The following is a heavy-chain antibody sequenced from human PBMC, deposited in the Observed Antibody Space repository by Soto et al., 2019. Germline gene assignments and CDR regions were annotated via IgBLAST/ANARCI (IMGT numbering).Heavy chain of an antibody. CDR1: GGSISSYY. Sequence: SETLSLTCTASGGSISSYYWSWIRQPAGKGLEWIGRIYTSGSTNYNPSLKSRVTMSVDTSKNQFSLKLSSVTAADTAVYYCARVVIAARTSIYFDYWGQGTLVTVSS. CDR2: IYTSGST. J-gene: IGHJ4*02. V-gene: IGHV4-4*07. CDR3: ARVVIAARTSIYFDY. D-gene: IGHD6-6*01.